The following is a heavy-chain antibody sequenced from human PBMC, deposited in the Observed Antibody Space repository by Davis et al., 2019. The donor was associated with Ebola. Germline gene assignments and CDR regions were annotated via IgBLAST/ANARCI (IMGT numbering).Heavy chain of an antibody. CDR1: GFTFSSYA. J-gene: IGHJ2*01. Sequence: GGSLRLSCAASGFTFSSYALTWVRQAPGKGLEWVSAISGSGDSTFYADSVKGRFTVSRDNSENMWYLQMSTLRVEDTAVYYCARTVDGDFWYFDLWGRGTRVTVSS. V-gene: IGHV3-23*01. CDR3: ARTVDGDFWYFDL. CDR2: ISGSGDST. D-gene: IGHD4-17*01.